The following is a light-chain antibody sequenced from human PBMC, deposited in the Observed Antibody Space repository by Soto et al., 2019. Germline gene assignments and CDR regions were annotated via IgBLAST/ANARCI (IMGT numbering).Light chain of an antibody. Sequence: DTQMTQSPSTLSASVGDRVTMTCRASQSIRNWLAWYQQKPGKAPKLLIYKASSLESGVPSRFSGSGSGTEFTLTISSLQPDDFATYYCQQYNSSFGQGTKVEIK. V-gene: IGKV1-5*03. CDR1: QSIRNW. CDR2: KAS. J-gene: IGKJ2*01. CDR3: QQYNSS.